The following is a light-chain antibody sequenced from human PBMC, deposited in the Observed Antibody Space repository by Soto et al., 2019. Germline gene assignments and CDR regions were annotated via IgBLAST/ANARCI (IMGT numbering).Light chain of an antibody. V-gene: IGLV2-14*03. CDR1: SSDVGGYNY. Sequence: HSALTQPASVSGSPSESITISCTGTSSDVGGYNYVSWYQQHPGKAPKLMIYDVTNRPSGVSNRFSGSKSGNTASLTISGLQAEDEADYYCSSYTSSSTLLYVFGTGTKVTVL. CDR2: DVT. J-gene: IGLJ1*01. CDR3: SSYTSSSTLLYV.